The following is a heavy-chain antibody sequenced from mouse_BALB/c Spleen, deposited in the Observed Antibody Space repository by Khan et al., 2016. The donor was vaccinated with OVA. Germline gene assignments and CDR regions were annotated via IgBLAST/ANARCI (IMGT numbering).Heavy chain of an antibody. Sequence: VQLQESGPGLVAPSQSLSITCTVSGSASTNYGVSWARQTPGKGLEWLGVIWSDGNTNYHSSLKSSLTITRDNSKSQVLLQLNSLQTDDTATYYCAIIFYGYDWFAYGGQGTLVTVSA. CDR1: GSASTNYG. CDR2: IWSDGNT. CDR3: AIIFYGYDWFAY. D-gene: IGHD2-2*01. J-gene: IGHJ3*01. V-gene: IGHV2-3*01.